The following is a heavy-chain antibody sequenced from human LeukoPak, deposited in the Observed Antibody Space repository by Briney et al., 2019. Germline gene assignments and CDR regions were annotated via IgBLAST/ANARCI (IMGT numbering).Heavy chain of an antibody. CDR1: DFSITSGYF. V-gene: IGHV4-38-2*02. Sequence: SETLSLTCSVSDFSITSGYFWAWIRQPPGKGLEWIGRIYHTGSTYYDPSLKSRVTISVDTSRNQFSLKLTSVTAADTAVYYCARESPAPDWGQGTLVTVSS. CDR2: IYHTGST. CDR3: ARESPAPD. J-gene: IGHJ4*02.